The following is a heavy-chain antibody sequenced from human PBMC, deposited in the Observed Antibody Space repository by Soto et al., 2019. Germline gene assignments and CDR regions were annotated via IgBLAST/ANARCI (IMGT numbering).Heavy chain of an antibody. J-gene: IGHJ6*02. CDR2: LGSGGDRT. CDR1: VFDFSSHA. V-gene: IGHV3-23*01. CDR3: AKDFDSYSSGRYGMDV. D-gene: IGHD6-19*01. Sequence: SCAASVFDFSSHAMIRGRRDPGKGLEWVSTLGSGGDRTYSADSVKGRFTISRDNSKNTLYLQMNSLRAEDTAVYYCAKDFDSYSSGRYGMDVWGQGTTVTVSS.